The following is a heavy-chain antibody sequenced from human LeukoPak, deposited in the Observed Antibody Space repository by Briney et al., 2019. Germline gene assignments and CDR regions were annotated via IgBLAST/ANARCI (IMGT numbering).Heavy chain of an antibody. Sequence: ASVRVSCKASGGTYSSYYMHPVRQAPGQGLEWMGLMNARGGSTSYAQKFQGRVTMTRDTSTSTVYMELSSLRSEDTAVYYCARDGGEYSSSQAYYYYGMDVWGQGTTVTVSS. D-gene: IGHD6-6*01. J-gene: IGHJ6*02. CDR1: GGTYSSYY. CDR2: MNARGGST. CDR3: ARDGGEYSSSQAYYYYGMDV. V-gene: IGHV1-46*01.